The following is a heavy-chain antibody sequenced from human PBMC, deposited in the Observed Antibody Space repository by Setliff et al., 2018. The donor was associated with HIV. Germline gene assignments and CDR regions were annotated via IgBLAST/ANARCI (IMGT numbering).Heavy chain of an antibody. Sequence: GGSLRLSCAASGFTFRSYGMHWVRQAPGKGLEWVAVIWYDGSNKYYADSVKGRFTISRDDSRKTAYLQMSSLRAEDTAMYYCLLPCTSGWHNWADPWGQGTLVTVSS. CDR1: GFTFRSYG. CDR3: LLPCTSGWHNWADP. CDR2: IWYDGSNK. V-gene: IGHV3-33*01. D-gene: IGHD6-19*01. J-gene: IGHJ5*02.